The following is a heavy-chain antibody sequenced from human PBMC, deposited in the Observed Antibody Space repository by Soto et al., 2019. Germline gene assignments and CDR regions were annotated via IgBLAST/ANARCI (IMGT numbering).Heavy chain of an antibody. CDR1: GFTFSSYA. CDR3: ESRNIVALFDYYYYCMDV. CDR2: ISGSCART. Sequence: EVQLLESGGGLVQPGGSLRLSCAASGFTFSSYAMSWVRQAPGKGLEWVSAISGSCARTYYAASVTGWFTISRDNSNSKLYLQMSSLTDEDTTVNYCESRNIVALFDYYYYCMDVWGKGTTVTVS. D-gene: IGHD5-12*01. V-gene: IGHV3-23*01. J-gene: IGHJ6*03.